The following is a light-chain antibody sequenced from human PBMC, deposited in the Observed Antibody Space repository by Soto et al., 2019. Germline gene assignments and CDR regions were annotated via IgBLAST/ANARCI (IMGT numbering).Light chain of an antibody. CDR2: WAS. CDR1: QSVLYSSNNKNY. V-gene: IGKV4-1*01. Sequence: DIVMTQSPDSLAVSLGERATINCKSSQSVLYSSNNKNYLAWYQQKPGQPPKLLIYWASTRESGVPDRFSGSGYGTDFTLTISSLQAEDVAVYYCQQYYSTLTWTFGQGTKVEIK. CDR3: QQYYSTLTWT. J-gene: IGKJ1*01.